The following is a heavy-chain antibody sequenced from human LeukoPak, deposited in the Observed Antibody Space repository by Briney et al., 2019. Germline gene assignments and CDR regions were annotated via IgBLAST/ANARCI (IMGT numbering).Heavy chain of an antibody. V-gene: IGHV1-8*01. J-gene: IGHJ5*02. Sequence: ASVKVSCKASGYTFTSYDINWVRQATGQGLEWMGWMNPNSGNTGYAQKFQRRVTMPRNTSISTAYMELSSLRSEDTAVYYCARGGGPGTWFDPWGQGTLVTVSS. D-gene: IGHD1-1*01. CDR1: GYTFTSYD. CDR3: ARGGGPGTWFDP. CDR2: MNPNSGNT.